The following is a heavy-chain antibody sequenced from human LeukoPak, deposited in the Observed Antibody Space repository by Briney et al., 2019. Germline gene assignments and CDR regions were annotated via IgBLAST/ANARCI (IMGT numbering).Heavy chain of an antibody. Sequence: GGSLRLSCAASGFTVSSNYMSWVRQAPGKGLEWVSVIYSGGSTCYADSVKGRFTISRDNSKNTLYLQMNSLRAEDTAVYYCTRDVYYDSSGYYFHWGQGTLVTVSS. V-gene: IGHV3-66*01. D-gene: IGHD3-22*01. J-gene: IGHJ4*02. CDR1: GFTVSSNY. CDR2: IYSGGST. CDR3: TRDVYYDSSGYYFH.